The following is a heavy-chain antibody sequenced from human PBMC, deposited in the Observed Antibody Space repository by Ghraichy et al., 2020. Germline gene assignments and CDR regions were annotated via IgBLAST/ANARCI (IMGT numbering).Heavy chain of an antibody. CDR3: ARGSGWTPVPGTYYYYGMDV. D-gene: IGHD6-19*01. CDR1: GFTFSSYD. CDR2: IGTAGDP. V-gene: IGHV3-13*05. Sequence: GGSLRLSCAASGFTFSSYDMHWVRQATGKGLEWVSAIGTAGDPYYPGSVKGRFTISRETAKNSFYLQMNSLRAGDTAVYYCARGSGWTPVPGTYYYYGMDVWGQGTTVTVSS. J-gene: IGHJ6*02.